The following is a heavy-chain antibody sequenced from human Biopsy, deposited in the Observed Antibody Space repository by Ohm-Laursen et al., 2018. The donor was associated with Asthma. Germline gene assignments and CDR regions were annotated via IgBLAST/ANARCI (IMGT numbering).Heavy chain of an antibody. CDR3: ARGYSGTDRIVYYYSGLEV. CDR2: LIPVLGTP. CDR1: GDSFNNFA. V-gene: IGHV1-69*13. Sequence: SVKVSCKASGDSFNNFAISWVRQAPGQGLELMGGLIPVLGTPDHAQMFEGRVTITADESTSTAYMELSSLRSEDTAVYYCARGYSGTDRIVYYYSGLEVWGQGTTVTVSS. D-gene: IGHD5-12*01. J-gene: IGHJ6*02.